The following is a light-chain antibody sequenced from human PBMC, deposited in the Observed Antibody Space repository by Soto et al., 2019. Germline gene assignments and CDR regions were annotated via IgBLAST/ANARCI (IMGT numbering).Light chain of an antibody. CDR1: QSVLYSTNNKNY. CDR3: QQHYSSSYT. CDR2: WAS. J-gene: IGKJ2*01. V-gene: IGKV4-1*01. Sequence: DIVMTQSPDSLAVSLGERATIICKSSQSVLYSTNNKNYLTWYQQKPGQPPKLLIYWASTRESGVPDRFSGSGSGTDFTLTISSLQAEDVAVYYCQQHYSSSYTFGQGTKLEIK.